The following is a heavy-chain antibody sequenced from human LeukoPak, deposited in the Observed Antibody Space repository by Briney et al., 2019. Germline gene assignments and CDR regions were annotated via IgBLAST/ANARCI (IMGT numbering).Heavy chain of an antibody. CDR2: IKKDGSEE. J-gene: IGHJ4*02. CDR1: GFTFSRYW. CDR3: ARFYDTGWYGHFDY. V-gene: IGHV3-7*01. D-gene: IGHD6-19*01. Sequence: SGGSLRLSCAASGFTFSRYWMSWVRQAPGKGLEWVANIKKDGSEEYYVDSVKGRFTITRDNAQNSLYLQMNSLTAEDTAVYYCARFYDTGWYGHFDYWGQGALVAVSS.